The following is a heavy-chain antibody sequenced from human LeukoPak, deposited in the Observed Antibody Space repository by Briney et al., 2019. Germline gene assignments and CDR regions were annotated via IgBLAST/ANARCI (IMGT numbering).Heavy chain of an antibody. J-gene: IGHJ6*03. D-gene: IGHD2-15*01. CDR3: AAGIVVVYPMDV. Sequence: RGSLRLSCAASGFTFSSYAMSWVRQAPGKGLEWVSAISGSGGSTYYADSVKGRFTISRDNSKNTLYLQMNSLRAEDTAVYYCAAGIVVVYPMDVWGKRTTVTVSS. CDR2: ISGSGGST. V-gene: IGHV3-23*01. CDR1: GFTFSSYA.